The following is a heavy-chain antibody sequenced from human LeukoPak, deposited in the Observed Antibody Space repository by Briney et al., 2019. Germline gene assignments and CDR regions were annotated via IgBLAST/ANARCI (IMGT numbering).Heavy chain of an antibody. J-gene: IGHJ6*02. CDR2: IYYRGST. CDR3: ARSAAGTGYYYYGMDV. CDR1: GGSFSGYY. Sequence: SETLSLTCAVYGGSFSGYYWSWIRQPPGKGLEWVGSIYYRGSTYYNPSLKSRVTISVDTSKNQFSLKLSSVTAADTAVYYCARSAAGTGYYYYGMDVWGQGTTVTVSS. V-gene: IGHV4-34*01. D-gene: IGHD6-13*01.